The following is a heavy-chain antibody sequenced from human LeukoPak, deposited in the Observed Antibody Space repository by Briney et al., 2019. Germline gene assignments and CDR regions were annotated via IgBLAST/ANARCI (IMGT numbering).Heavy chain of an antibody. CDR1: GYTFTSYD. Sequence: ASVKVSCKASGYTFTSYDINWVRQATGQGLEWMGWMNPNSGNTGYAQKFQGRVTMTRNTSISTAYMELSSLRSEDTAVYYCARGGVNYDFWSGYYELSDYWGQETLVTVSS. J-gene: IGHJ4*02. CDR2: MNPNSGNT. CDR3: ARGGVNYDFWSGYYELSDY. V-gene: IGHV1-8*01. D-gene: IGHD3-3*01.